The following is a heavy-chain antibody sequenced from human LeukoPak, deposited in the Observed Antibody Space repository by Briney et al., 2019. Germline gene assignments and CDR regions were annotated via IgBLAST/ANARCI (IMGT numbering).Heavy chain of an antibody. J-gene: IGHJ6*04. CDR2: ISYDGSNK. Sequence: GGSLRLSCAASGFTFSSYAMHWVRQAPGKGLEWVAVISYDGSNKYYADSVKGGFTISRDNSKNTLYLQMNSLRAEDTAVYYCARAQLEGPVGVLYYGMDVWGKGTTVTVSS. CDR3: ARAQLEGPVGVLYYGMDV. D-gene: IGHD1-1*01. V-gene: IGHV3-30*04. CDR1: GFTFSSYA.